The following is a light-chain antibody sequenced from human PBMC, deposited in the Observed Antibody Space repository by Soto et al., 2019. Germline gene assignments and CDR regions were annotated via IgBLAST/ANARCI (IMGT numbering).Light chain of an antibody. CDR2: DAS. CDR3: QQSYATPT. Sequence: DLQMTQSPSSLAASEGDRVTIICRASQNILTFLNWYQQKPGKAPKLLIYDASSLESGVASRFSGGGSGTEFTLTISSLQPEDFATYYCQQSYATPTFGQGTRLEIK. CDR1: QNILTF. J-gene: IGKJ5*01. V-gene: IGKV1-39*01.